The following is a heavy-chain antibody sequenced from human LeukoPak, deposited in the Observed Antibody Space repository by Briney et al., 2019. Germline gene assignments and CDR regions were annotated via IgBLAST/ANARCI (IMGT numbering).Heavy chain of an antibody. CDR3: ARESGDTAMVSEYYMDV. CDR2: INPSGGST. J-gene: IGHJ6*03. CDR1: GYTFTSYY. V-gene: IGHV1-46*01. Sequence: GASMKISCKASGYTFTSYYMHWVRQAPGQGLEWMGIINPSGGSTSYAQKFQGRVTMTRDMSTSTVYMELSSLRSEDTAVYYCARESGDTAMVSEYYMDVWGKGTTVTVSS. D-gene: IGHD5-18*01.